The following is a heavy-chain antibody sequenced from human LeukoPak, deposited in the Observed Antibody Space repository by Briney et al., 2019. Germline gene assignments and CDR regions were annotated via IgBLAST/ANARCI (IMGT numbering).Heavy chain of an antibody. D-gene: IGHD2-15*01. CDR3: ARGVGTPSYYFDY. J-gene: IGHJ4*02. Sequence: GGSLRLSCAASGFTFSRYAMHWVRQAPGKGLEWVALMSYDGSNIYYADSVKGRFTISGDNSKNTLFLQMNSLRVEDTALFYCARGVGTPSYYFDYWGQGTLVTVSS. V-gene: IGHV3-30-3*01. CDR2: MSYDGSNI. CDR1: GFTFSRYA.